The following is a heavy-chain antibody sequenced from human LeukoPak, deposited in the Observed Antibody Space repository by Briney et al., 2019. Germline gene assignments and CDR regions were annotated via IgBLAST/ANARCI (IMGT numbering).Heavy chain of an antibody. CDR2: IYTSGST. Sequence: PSETLSLTCTVSGGSISSYHWSWIRQPAGKGLEWIGHIYTSGSTNYNPSLKSRVTMSVGTSKNQFSLKLSSVTAADTAVYYCARVGDYALKDWGQGTLVTVSS. J-gene: IGHJ4*02. V-gene: IGHV4-4*07. CDR1: GGSISSYH. CDR3: ARVGDYALKD. D-gene: IGHD3-16*01.